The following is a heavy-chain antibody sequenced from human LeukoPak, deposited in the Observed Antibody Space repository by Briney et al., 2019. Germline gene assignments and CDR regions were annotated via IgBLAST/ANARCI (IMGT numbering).Heavy chain of an antibody. Sequence: PSETLSLTCDVYGGSFSGYYWSWIRQPPGKGLEWIGEINHSGSTNYNPSLKSRVTISVDTSKNQFSLKLSSVTAAHTAVYYCARGPTYYYVWRSYRPPLDYWGQGTLVTVSS. CDR3: ARGPTYYYVWRSYRPPLDY. J-gene: IGHJ4*02. CDR2: INHSGST. CDR1: GGSFSGYY. D-gene: IGHD3-16*02. V-gene: IGHV4-34*01.